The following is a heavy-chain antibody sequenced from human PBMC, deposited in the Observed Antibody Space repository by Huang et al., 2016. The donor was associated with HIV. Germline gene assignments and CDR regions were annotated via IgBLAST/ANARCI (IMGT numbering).Heavy chain of an antibody. CDR1: GFTFSNYA. J-gene: IGHJ4*02. Sequence: EVQLLESGGGLVQPGGSLRLSCAPSGFTFSNYAMSWVRQAPGKGLEWVSAMSGSGGSTYCADSVKGRFTISRDNSKNTLSLEMNNLRAEDTAVYYCAKDGGRGGGSFFDYWGQGTLVTVSS. D-gene: IGHD2-15*01. V-gene: IGHV3-23*01. CDR2: MSGSGGST. CDR3: AKDGGRGGGSFFDY.